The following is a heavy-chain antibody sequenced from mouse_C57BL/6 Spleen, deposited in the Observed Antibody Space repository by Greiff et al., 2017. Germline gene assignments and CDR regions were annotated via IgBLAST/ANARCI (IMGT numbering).Heavy chain of an antibody. CDR2: IDPENGDT. Sequence: VQLQQSGAELVRPGASVKLSCTASGFNIKDDYMHWVKQRPEQGLEWIGWIDPENGDTEYASKFQGKATITADTSSNTAYLQLSSLTSEDTAVYYCTTDDYDEGGYAMDYWGQGTSVTVSS. CDR1: GFNIKDDY. D-gene: IGHD2-4*01. V-gene: IGHV14-4*01. CDR3: TTDDYDEGGYAMDY. J-gene: IGHJ4*01.